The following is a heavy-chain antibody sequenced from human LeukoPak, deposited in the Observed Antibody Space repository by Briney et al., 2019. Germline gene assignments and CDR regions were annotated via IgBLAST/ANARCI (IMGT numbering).Heavy chain of an antibody. Sequence: SETLSLTCAVYGGSFSGYYWSWIRQPPGKGLEWIGEINHSGSTNYNPSLKSRVTISVDTSKNQFSLQLNSVTPEDTAVYYCARAISATGNNWFDPWGQGTLVTVSS. CDR1: GGSFSGYY. J-gene: IGHJ5*02. CDR2: INHSGST. CDR3: ARAISATGNNWFDP. D-gene: IGHD1-1*01. V-gene: IGHV4-34*01.